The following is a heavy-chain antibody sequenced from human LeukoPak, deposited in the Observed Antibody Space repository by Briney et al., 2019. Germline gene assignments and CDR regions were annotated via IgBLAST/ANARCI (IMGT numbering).Heavy chain of an antibody. D-gene: IGHD3-22*01. J-gene: IGHJ4*02. CDR3: ARDRVYYDSSGYDY. CDR2: IYYSGST. Sequence: SETLSLTCTVSGGSISSYYGSWIRQPPGKGLEWIGYIYYSGSTNYNPSLKSRVTISVDTSKNQFSLKLSSVTAADTAVYYCARDRVYYDSSGYDYWGQGTLVTVSS. CDR1: GGSISSYY. V-gene: IGHV4-59*01.